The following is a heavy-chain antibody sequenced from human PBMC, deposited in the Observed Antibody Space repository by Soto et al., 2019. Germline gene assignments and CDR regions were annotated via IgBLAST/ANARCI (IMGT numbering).Heavy chain of an antibody. Sequence: QVQLVQSGAEVKKPGASVKVSCKASGYTFTSYAMHRVRQAPGQRLEWMGWINAGNGNTKYSQKFQGRVTITRDTSASTAYMELSSLRSEDTAVYYCARGYGDFYYYYYMDVWGKGTTVTVSS. V-gene: IGHV1-3*01. J-gene: IGHJ6*03. CDR3: ARGYGDFYYYYYMDV. CDR1: GYTFTSYA. CDR2: INAGNGNT. D-gene: IGHD4-17*01.